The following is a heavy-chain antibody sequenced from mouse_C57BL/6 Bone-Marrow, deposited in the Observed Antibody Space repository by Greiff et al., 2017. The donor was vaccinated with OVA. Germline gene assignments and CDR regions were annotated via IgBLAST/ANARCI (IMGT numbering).Heavy chain of an antibody. CDR1: GYTFTSYG. CDR3: ARRPYYYGSSYPFDY. J-gene: IGHJ2*01. Sequence: EVQLQESGAELVRPGSSVKMSCKTSGYTFTSYGINWVKQRPGQGLEWIGYIYIGNGYTEYNEKFKGKATLTSDTSSSTTYMQLSSLTSEDSAIYFCARRPYYYGSSYPFDYWGQGTTLTVSS. V-gene: IGHV1-58*01. CDR2: IYIGNGYT. D-gene: IGHD1-1*01.